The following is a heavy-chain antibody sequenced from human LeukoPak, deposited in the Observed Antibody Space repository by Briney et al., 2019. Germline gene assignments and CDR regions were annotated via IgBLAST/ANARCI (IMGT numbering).Heavy chain of an antibody. J-gene: IGHJ4*02. V-gene: IGHV4-34*01. CDR1: GESFSGYY. CDR2: INHSGST. CDR3: ARHLPRMPIDY. Sequence: PSETLSLTCAVYGESFSGYYWNWIRQPPGKGLEWIGEINHSGSTNYNPSLKSRVTMSVDTSKNQFSLNLNSVTAADTAVYYCARHLPRMPIDYWGQGTLVTVSS. D-gene: IGHD2-15*01.